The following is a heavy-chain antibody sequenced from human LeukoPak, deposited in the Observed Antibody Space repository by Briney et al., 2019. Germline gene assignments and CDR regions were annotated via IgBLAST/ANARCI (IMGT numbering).Heavy chain of an antibody. CDR1: GFTFTSSA. Sequence: SVKVSCKASGFTFTSSAMQWVRQARGQRLEWIGWIVVGSGNTNYAQKFQERVTITRDMSTSTAYMELSSLRSEDTTVYYCAAEIAVASGIVLDPWGQGTLVTVSS. CDR2: IVVGSGNT. D-gene: IGHD6-19*01. CDR3: AAEIAVASGIVLDP. V-gene: IGHV1-58*02. J-gene: IGHJ5*02.